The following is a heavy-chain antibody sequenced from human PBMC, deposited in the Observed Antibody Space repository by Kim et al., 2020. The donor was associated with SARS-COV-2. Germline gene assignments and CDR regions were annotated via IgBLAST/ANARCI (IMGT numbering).Heavy chain of an antibody. Sequence: YARRFQGRVTMTEDTSTDTAYMELSSLRSEDTAVYYCATAGSFRVGAFDIWGQGTMVTVSS. CDR3: ATAGSFRVGAFDI. J-gene: IGHJ3*02. V-gene: IGHV1-24*01. D-gene: IGHD3-10*01.